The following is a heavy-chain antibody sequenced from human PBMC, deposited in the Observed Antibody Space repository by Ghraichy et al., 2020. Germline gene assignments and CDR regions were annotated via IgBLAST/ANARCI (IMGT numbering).Heavy chain of an antibody. CDR1: GFIFSEYT. V-gene: IGHV3-48*02. J-gene: IGHJ6*02. CDR3: ARDHGSSGWSRLGMDV. D-gene: IGHD6-19*01. CDR2: ISSGSGTV. Sequence: GESLNISCAASGFIFSEYTMNWVRQAPGKGLEWVSYISSGSGTVYYADSVKGRFTISRDNVKSSLYLQMNSLRDEDTAVYYCARDHGSSGWSRLGMDVCGQGTTVTVSS.